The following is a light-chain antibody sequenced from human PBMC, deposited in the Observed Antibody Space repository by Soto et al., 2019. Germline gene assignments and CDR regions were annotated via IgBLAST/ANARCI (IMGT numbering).Light chain of an antibody. Sequence: DIPLTQSPSFLSASVGDRVTITCRASQGISSYLAWYQQKPGKAPKLLIYAASTLQSGVPSRFSVSGSGTEFTLTISSLQPEDFTNYYCQQLNSYPPGAFGPGTKVDI. CDR2: AAS. J-gene: IGKJ3*01. CDR1: QGISSY. V-gene: IGKV1-9*01. CDR3: QQLNSYPPGA.